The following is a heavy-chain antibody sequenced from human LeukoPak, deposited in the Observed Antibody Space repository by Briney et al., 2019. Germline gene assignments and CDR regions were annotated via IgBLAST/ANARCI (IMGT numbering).Heavy chain of an antibody. Sequence: ASVKVSCKASGGTFSSYAISWVRQAPGQGLEWMGGIIPIFGTANYAQKFQGRVTITADKSTSTAYMELSSLRSEDTAVYYCAREGRYYYGSGSHIDYWGQGTPVTVSS. D-gene: IGHD3-10*01. CDR3: AREGRYYYGSGSHIDY. J-gene: IGHJ4*02. V-gene: IGHV1-69*06. CDR1: GGTFSSYA. CDR2: IIPIFGTA.